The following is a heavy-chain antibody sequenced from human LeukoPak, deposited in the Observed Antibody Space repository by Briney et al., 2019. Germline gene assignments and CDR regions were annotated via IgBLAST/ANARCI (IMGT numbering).Heavy chain of an antibody. J-gene: IGHJ3*02. CDR1: GGSISSYF. V-gene: IGHV4-59*01. D-gene: IGHD6-25*01. CDR3: ASARLGSGLEGAFDI. CDR2: IYYSGST. Sequence: SETLSLTCTVSGGSISSYFLSWIRQPPGKGLEWIGYIYYSGSTNYNPSLKSRVTISVDTSKNQSTLKLSSVTAADTAVYYCASARLGSGLEGAFDIWGQGTMVTVSS.